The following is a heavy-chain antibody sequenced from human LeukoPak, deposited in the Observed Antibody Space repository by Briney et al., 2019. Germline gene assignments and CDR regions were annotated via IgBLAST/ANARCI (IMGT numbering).Heavy chain of an antibody. CDR1: GFTFSSYS. V-gene: IGHV3-48*01. Sequence: PGGSLRLSCAASGFTFSSYSMNWVRQAPGKGLEWVSYISSSSSTIYYADSVKGRFTISRDNAKNSLYLQMNSLRAEDTALYYCAKDIRYGMATITIDYRGQGTLVTVSS. D-gene: IGHD5-24*01. J-gene: IGHJ4*02. CDR3: AKDIRYGMATITIDY. CDR2: ISSSSSTI.